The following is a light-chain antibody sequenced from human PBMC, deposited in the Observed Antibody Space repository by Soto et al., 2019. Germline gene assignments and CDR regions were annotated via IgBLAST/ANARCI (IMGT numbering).Light chain of an antibody. J-gene: IGLJ3*02. CDR1: SCNVGSAI. V-gene: IGLV1-47*01. CDR3: VARNDKLSSRV. CDR2: MNN. Sequence: QSVLTQPPSLSGTPGQSITISCIGSSCNVGSAIFHCYQQLPGTTPKHLIYMNNQRPSRVPDRFSVSKSVTSASLVITVLPPEDEAQYNSVARNDKLSSRVFGGGTKLTVL.